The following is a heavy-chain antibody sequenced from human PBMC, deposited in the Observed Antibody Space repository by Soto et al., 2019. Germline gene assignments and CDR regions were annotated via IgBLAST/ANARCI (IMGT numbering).Heavy chain of an antibody. CDR2: ISGSGGST. CDR1: GFTFSSYA. V-gene: IGHV3-23*01. D-gene: IGHD3-3*01. J-gene: IGHJ4*02. Sequence: EVQLLESGGGLVQPGGSLRLSCAASGFTFSSYAMSWVRQAPGKGLEWVSAISGSGGSTYYADSVKGRFTISRDNSKNTLYLQMNSLRAEDTAVYYCAKVGRITIFGVVIRVFNDYWGQGTLVTVSS. CDR3: AKVGRITIFGVVIRVFNDY.